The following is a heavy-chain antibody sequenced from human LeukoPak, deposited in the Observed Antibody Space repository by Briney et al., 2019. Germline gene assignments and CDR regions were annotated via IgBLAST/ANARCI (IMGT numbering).Heavy chain of an antibody. V-gene: IGHV3-23*01. D-gene: IGHD2-15*01. CDR1: GFSFSNYD. CDR3: AKGSSYCSGGSCNSGTDY. CDR2: IGGGGGST. J-gene: IGHJ4*02. Sequence: GGSLRLSCAASGFSFSNYDMSWVRQAPGKGLEWVSAIGGGGGSTCYADSVKGRFTISRDNSKNTLYLQMNSLRVEDTAVYYCAKGSSYCSGGSCNSGTDYWGQGTLVTVSS.